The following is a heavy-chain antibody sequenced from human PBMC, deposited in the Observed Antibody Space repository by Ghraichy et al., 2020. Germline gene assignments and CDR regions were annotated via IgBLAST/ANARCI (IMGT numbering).Heavy chain of an antibody. Sequence: GGSLRLSCAASGFTFSSYWMSWVRQAPGKGLEWVANIKQDGSEKYYVDSVKGRFTISRDNAKNSLYLQMNSLRAEDTAVYYCARARYCSSTSCYLPWFDPWGQGTLVTVSS. D-gene: IGHD2-2*01. CDR1: GFTFSSYW. V-gene: IGHV3-7*01. CDR2: IKQDGSEK. CDR3: ARARYCSSTSCYLPWFDP. J-gene: IGHJ5*02.